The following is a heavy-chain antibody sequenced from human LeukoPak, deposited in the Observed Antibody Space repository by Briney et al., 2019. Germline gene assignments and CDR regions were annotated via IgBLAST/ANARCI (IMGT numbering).Heavy chain of an antibody. CDR2: INPNSGGT. J-gene: IGHJ4*02. CDR1: GNSISNYA. CDR3: ARGGYSYGYFFYRFDY. D-gene: IGHD5-18*01. V-gene: IGHV1-2*06. Sequence: ASVKVSCKASGNSISNYAVSWVRQAPGQGLEWMGRINPNSGGTNYAQKFQGRVTMTRDTSISTAYMELSRLRSDDTAVYYCARGGYSYGYFFYRFDYWGQGTLVTVSS.